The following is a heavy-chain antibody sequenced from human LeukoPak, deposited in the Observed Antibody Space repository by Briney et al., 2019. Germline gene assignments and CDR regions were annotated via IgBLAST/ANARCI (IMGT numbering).Heavy chain of an antibody. Sequence: GGSLSLSCAASGLTVSSEYMSWVRQAPGQGLEWVSVIFNDGITYYADSVKGRFTISRDNSKNTLYLQMNSLRAEDTAVYYCARDILTGYGFDYWGQGTLVTVSS. CDR1: GLTVSSEY. V-gene: IGHV3-66*02. CDR2: IFNDGIT. J-gene: IGHJ4*02. D-gene: IGHD3-9*01. CDR3: ARDILTGYGFDY.